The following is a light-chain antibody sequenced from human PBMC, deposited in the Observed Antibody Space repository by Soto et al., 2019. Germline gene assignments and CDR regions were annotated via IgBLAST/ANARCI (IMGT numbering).Light chain of an antibody. V-gene: IGLV2-8*01. CDR2: EVS. CDR3: SSYAGSSNVI. CDR1: SSDVGGYNY. Sequence: QSAPTQPPSASGSPGQSVTISCTGTSSDVGGYNYVSWYQQHPGKAPKLMIYEVSERPSGVPDRFSGSKSGNTASLTVSGLQAEDEADYYCSSYAGSSNVIFGGGTKLTVL. J-gene: IGLJ2*01.